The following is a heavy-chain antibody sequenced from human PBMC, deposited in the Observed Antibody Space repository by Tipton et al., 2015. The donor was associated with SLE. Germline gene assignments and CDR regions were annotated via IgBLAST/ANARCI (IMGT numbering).Heavy chain of an antibody. CDR3: ATDPGDWYFDL. V-gene: IGHV4-61*02. CDR1: GGSISSSGYY. J-gene: IGHJ2*01. Sequence: LRLSCTVSGGSISSSGYYWSWIRQPAGEGLEWIGRIYPSGSTDYNPSLKSRVTMSVDTSKNQFSLQLTSVTAADTAVYYCATDPGDWYFDLWGRGTLVTVSS. CDR2: IYPSGST.